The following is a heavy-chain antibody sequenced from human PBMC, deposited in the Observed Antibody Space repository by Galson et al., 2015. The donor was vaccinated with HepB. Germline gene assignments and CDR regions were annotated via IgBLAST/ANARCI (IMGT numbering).Heavy chain of an antibody. CDR2: INPSGGST. CDR3: AREATTWDFDY. CDR1: GYTFTSYY. J-gene: IGHJ4*02. Sequence: SVKVSCKASGYTFTSYYMHWVRQAPGQGPEWMGIINPSGGSTSYAQKFQGRVTMTRDTSTSTVYMELSSLRSEDTAVYYCAREATTWDFDYWGQGTLVTVSS. D-gene: IGHD5-24*01. V-gene: IGHV1-46*01.